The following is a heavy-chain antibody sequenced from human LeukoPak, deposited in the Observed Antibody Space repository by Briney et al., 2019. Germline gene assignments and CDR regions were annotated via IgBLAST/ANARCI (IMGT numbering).Heavy chain of an antibody. Sequence: SETLSLTCAVYGGSFSGYYWSWIRQPPGKGLEWIGEINHSGSTNYNPSLKSRVTISVDTSKNQFSLKLSSVTAADTAVYYCARGCAVGLWFGELLDGSNWYFDLWGRGTLVTVSS. CDR2: INHSGST. CDR3: ARGCAVGLWFGELLDGSNWYFDL. V-gene: IGHV4-34*01. D-gene: IGHD3-10*01. CDR1: GGSFSGYY. J-gene: IGHJ2*01.